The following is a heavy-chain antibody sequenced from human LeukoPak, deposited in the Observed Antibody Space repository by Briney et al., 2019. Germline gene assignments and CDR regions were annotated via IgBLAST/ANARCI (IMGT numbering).Heavy chain of an antibody. Sequence: SETLSLTCTVSGGSISSGSYYWSWIRQPAGKGLEWIGHIYTSGSTNYNPSLKSRVTISVDTPKNQFSLNLSSVTAADTAVYYCARAKYRNAFDIWGQGTMITVSS. CDR1: GGSISSGSYY. V-gene: IGHV4-61*09. CDR3: ARAKYRNAFDI. D-gene: IGHD3-16*02. CDR2: IYTSGST. J-gene: IGHJ3*02.